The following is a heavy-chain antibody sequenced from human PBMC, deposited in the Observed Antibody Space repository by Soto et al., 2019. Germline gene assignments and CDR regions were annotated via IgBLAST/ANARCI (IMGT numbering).Heavy chain of an antibody. D-gene: IGHD2-21*02. CDR2: IYYSGST. J-gene: IGHJ4*02. CDR1: GGSISSYY. V-gene: IGHV4-59*01. CDR3: ARDPPGPYCGGDCYSN. Sequence: SETLSLTCTVSGGSISSYYWSWIRQPPGKGLEWIGYIYYSGSTNYNPSLKSRVTISVDTSKNQFSLKLSSVTAADTAVYYCARDPPGPYCGGDCYSNWGQGTLVTVSS.